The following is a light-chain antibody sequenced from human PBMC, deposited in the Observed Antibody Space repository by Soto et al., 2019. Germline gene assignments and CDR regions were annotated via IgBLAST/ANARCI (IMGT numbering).Light chain of an antibody. CDR2: WAS. CDR1: ESVLYSSNNKNY. J-gene: IGKJ1*01. CDR3: QQYYSTPWT. Sequence: DIVLTQSPYSLPVSLGERATISCKSSESVLYSSNNKNYLAWYQQKLGQPPKLLIRWASTRESGVPDRFSGSGSGTDFTLTISSLQAEDVAVYYCQQYYSTPWTFGQGTKVDIK. V-gene: IGKV4-1*01.